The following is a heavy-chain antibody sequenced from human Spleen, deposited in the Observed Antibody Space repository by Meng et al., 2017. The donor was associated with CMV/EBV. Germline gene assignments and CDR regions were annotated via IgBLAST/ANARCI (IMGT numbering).Heavy chain of an antibody. CDR1: GGSISSSY. CDR2: ISTSGST. D-gene: IGHD6-13*01. J-gene: IGHJ5*02. CDR3: AREPEGINWFDP. Sequence: ESARAVVTPPETLSLTGMFSGGSISSSYWSWIRKPAGTGVEWIGRISTSGSTNYNPSLKSRVTMSVDTSKNQFSLKLSSVTAADTAVYYCAREPEGINWFDPWGQGTLVTVSS. V-gene: IGHV4-4*07.